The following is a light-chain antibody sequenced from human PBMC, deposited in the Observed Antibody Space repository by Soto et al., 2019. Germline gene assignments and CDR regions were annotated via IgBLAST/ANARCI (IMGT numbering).Light chain of an antibody. CDR2: EVR. J-gene: IGLJ3*02. CDR1: MRDVGAYNL. V-gene: IGLV2-14*01. CDR3: AAWDDSLRGPNWM. Sequence: QSALTQPASVSGSAGQSITISCSGTMRDVGAYNLVSWYQQHPGTAPKLIIYEVRNRPSGISSRFSGSRSGNTASLVISGLRSEDEADYFCAAWDDSLRGPNWMFGGGTKVTVL.